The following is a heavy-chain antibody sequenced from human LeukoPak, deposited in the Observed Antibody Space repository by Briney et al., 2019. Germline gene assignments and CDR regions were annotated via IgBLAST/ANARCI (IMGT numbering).Heavy chain of an antibody. CDR2: IKSKTGGGTT. CDR3: TTHPDYYDSSGYYPGYFDY. Sequence: GGSLRLSCAASGFTFSNAWMSWVRQAPGKGLEWVGRIKSKTGGGTTDYAAPVKGRFTISRDDSKNTLYLQMNSLKTEDTAVYYCTTHPDYYDSSGYYPGYFDYWGQGTLVTVSS. CDR1: GFTFSNAW. J-gene: IGHJ4*02. D-gene: IGHD3-22*01. V-gene: IGHV3-15*01.